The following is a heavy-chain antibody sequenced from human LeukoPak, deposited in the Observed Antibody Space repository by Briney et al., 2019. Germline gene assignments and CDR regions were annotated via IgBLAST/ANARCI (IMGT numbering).Heavy chain of an antibody. Sequence: PGGSLRLSCAASGFTFSTYAMQWVRQAPGQGLEWVALIWYDGSNEYYADSVKGRFTISRDNSKNTLYLQMNSLRDEDTAVYYCARGLEYNSDYGDFWGQGTLVTVSS. CDR3: ARGLEYNSDYGDF. J-gene: IGHJ4*02. V-gene: IGHV3-33*01. CDR1: GFTFSTYA. CDR2: IWYDGSNE. D-gene: IGHD3-16*01.